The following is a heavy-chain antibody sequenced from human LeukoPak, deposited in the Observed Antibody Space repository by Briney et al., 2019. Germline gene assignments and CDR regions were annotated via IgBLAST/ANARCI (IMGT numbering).Heavy chain of an antibody. CDR1: GFTFSRYG. CDR2: IWYDGSNK. V-gene: IGHV3-33*01. D-gene: IGHD1-26*01. J-gene: IGHJ4*02. CDR3: ARDGGELGDFDY. Sequence: PGGSLRLSCAASGFTFSRYGMHWVRQAPGKGLEWAAVIWYDGSNKYYADSVKGRFTISRDNSKNTLYLQMNSLRAEDTAVYYCARDGGELGDFDYWGQGTLVTVSS.